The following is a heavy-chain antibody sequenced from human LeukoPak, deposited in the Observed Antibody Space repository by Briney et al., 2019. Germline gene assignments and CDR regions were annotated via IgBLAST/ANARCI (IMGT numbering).Heavy chain of an antibody. CDR3: TTTRDICYLNY. Sequence: GGSLRLSCAASGVTFSGSGVHWVRQASGKGLEWVGRIRSKANSYAAAFPASVKGRFTISRDDSKNTAYLQMNSLKTEDTAVYYCTTTRDICYLNYWGQGTLVTVSS. V-gene: IGHV3-73*01. CDR1: GVTFSGSG. J-gene: IGHJ4*02. D-gene: IGHD2-2*01. CDR2: IRSKANSYAA.